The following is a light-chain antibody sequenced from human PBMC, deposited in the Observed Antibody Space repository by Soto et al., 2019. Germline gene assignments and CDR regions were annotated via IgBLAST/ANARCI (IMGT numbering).Light chain of an antibody. Sequence: EFVFTQSPGTLSLSPVESATLSCRASQSVRNNYLAWYQQKPGQAPRLLIYEVSNRATGIPARFSGSGSGTEFTLTISSLQSEDFAVYYCQQYNNWPPALTFGGGTKVDIK. CDR3: QQYNNWPPALT. CDR2: EVS. CDR1: QSVRNN. J-gene: IGKJ4*01. V-gene: IGKV3D-15*01.